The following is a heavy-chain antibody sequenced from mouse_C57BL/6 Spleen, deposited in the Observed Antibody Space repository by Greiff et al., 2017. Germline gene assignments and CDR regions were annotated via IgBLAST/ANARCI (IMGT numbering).Heavy chain of an antibody. J-gene: IGHJ1*03. CDR3: AQTGTGYFDV. D-gene: IGHD4-1*01. Sequence: EVQLQESGPGLVKPSQSLSLTCSVTGYSITSGYYWNWIRQFPGNKLEWMGYISYDGSNNYNPSLKNRISITRDTSKNQFFLKLNSVTTEDTATYYCAQTGTGYFDVWGTGTTVTVSS. CDR2: ISYDGSN. V-gene: IGHV3-6*01. CDR1: GYSITSGYY.